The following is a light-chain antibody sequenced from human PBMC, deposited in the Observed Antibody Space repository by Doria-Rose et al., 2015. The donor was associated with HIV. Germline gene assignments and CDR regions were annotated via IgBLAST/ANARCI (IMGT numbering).Light chain of an antibody. CDR1: QGVSSN. CDR2: AAS. J-gene: IGKJ4*01. Sequence: SPSSLSASAGDRVTITCRASQGVSSNLDWFQQKPGEAPKSLIYAASSLQSGVPSRFSGSGSGADFTLTISSLQPEDFATYYCRQYNSYPPTFGGGTKVEIK. V-gene: IGKV1-16*01. CDR3: RQYNSYPPT.